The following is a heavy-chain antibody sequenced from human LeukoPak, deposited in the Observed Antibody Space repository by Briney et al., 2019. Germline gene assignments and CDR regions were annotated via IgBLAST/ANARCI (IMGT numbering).Heavy chain of an antibody. V-gene: IGHV1-69*05. Sequence: GASVKVSCKASGGTFSSYAISLVRQAPGQGLEWMGRIIPIFGTANYAQKFQGRVTITTDESTSTAYMELSSLRSEDTAVYYCLVDTAMVTGEGFYYWGQGTLVTVSS. J-gene: IGHJ4*02. D-gene: IGHD5-18*01. CDR1: GGTFSSYA. CDR2: IIPIFGTA. CDR3: LVDTAMVTGEGFYY.